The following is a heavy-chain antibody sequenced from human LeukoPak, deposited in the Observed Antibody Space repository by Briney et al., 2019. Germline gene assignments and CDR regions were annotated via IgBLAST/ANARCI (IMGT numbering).Heavy chain of an antibody. Sequence: GGSLRLSCAASGFTFSSYGMHWVRQAPGKGLEWVAFIRYDGSNKYYADSVKGRFTISRDNSKNTLYLQMNSLRAEDTAVYYCAKKGTRITIFGVVSYWGQGTLVTVSS. CDR2: IRYDGSNK. CDR1: GFTFSSYG. CDR3: AKKGTRITIFGVVSY. D-gene: IGHD3-3*01. J-gene: IGHJ4*02. V-gene: IGHV3-30*02.